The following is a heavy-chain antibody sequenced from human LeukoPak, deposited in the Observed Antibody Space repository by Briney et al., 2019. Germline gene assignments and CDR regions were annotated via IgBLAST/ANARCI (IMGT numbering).Heavy chain of an antibody. Sequence: SDPQTLPCSLWVGLNRIYHGRGPPHPREGALEWIANIYYSGSTNYNPSLKSRVIISLDTSKNQFSLKLSSVTAADAAVYYCAGDSSMGVRGRGTTVTVSS. J-gene: IGHJ6*02. V-gene: IGHV4-59*07. CDR2: IYYSGST. CDR1: VGLNRIYH. D-gene: IGHD3-10*01. CDR3: AGDSSMGV.